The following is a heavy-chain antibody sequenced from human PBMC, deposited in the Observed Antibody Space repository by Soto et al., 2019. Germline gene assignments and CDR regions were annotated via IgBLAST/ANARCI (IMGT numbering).Heavy chain of an antibody. J-gene: IGHJ6*02. Sequence: SETLSLTCTVSGDSVSSGRFYWSWVRQPPGRTLEWIGYITYNGRTKYSPSLQSRVSISMDKSKNQVSMRLTSVTAADTAVYYCARDRGNSWSSYFGLDVWGQGTKVTVSS. CDR1: GDSVSSGRFY. V-gene: IGHV4-61*01. D-gene: IGHD3-10*01. CDR3: ARDRGNSWSSYFGLDV. CDR2: ITYNGRT.